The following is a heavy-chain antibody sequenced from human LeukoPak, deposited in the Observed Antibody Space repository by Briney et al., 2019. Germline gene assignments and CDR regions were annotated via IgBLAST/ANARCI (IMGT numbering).Heavy chain of an antibody. CDR2: INHSGST. D-gene: IGHD1-1*01. V-gene: IGHV4-34*01. CDR3: ARGIWNDPYY. J-gene: IGHJ4*02. CDR1: GGSFSGYY. Sequence: SETLSLTCAVYGGSFSGYYWSWIRQPPGKGLEWIGEINHSGSTNYNPSLKSRVTISVDTSKNQFSLKLSSVTAADTAVYYCARGIWNDPYYWGQGTLVTVSS.